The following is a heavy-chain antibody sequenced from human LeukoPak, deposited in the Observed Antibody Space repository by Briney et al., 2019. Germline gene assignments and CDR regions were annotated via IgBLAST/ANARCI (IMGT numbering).Heavy chain of an antibody. CDR1: GFTFSTFG. Sequence: PGGSLRLSCAASGFTFSTFGMHWIRQSPGKGLEWVTVISSDGNNKYYPDSVKGRFTVSRDNSKNTLYLQMNSLRAGDTAIYYCAKGHDILTGLGVTDIWGQGTMVTVSS. CDR2: ISSDGNNK. CDR3: AKGHDILTGLGVTDI. D-gene: IGHD3-9*01. V-gene: IGHV3-30*18. J-gene: IGHJ3*02.